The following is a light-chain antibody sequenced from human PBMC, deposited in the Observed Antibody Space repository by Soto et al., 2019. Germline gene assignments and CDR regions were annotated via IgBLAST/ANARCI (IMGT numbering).Light chain of an antibody. V-gene: IGKV3-11*01. CDR1: QSVRTY. J-gene: IGKJ1*01. CDR3: QHYNSYSEA. CDR2: DTS. Sequence: EIVLTQSPATLSLSPGERATLSCRASQSVRTYLVWYQQKPGQAPRLLIYDTSTRATGVPARFSGSGSGTDFTLTISSLQPDDFATYYCQHYNSYSEAFGQGTKVDIK.